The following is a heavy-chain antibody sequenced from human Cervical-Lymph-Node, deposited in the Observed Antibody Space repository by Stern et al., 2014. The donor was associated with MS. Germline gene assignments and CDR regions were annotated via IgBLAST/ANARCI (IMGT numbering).Heavy chain of an antibody. J-gene: IGHJ6*02. CDR3: ARCRVLLTAFYDSMDV. D-gene: IGHD2/OR15-2a*01. CDR2: IVPRFGAA. Sequence: QVQLVESGAEMKKPGSSVKVSCMASGGTFSDYAISWVRQAPGHGLEWMGGIVPRFGAAHYGQKFQGRVTITADESTSTAFMELSGLRSDDTAVYYCARCRVLLTAFYDSMDVWGRGTTVSVSS. V-gene: IGHV1-69*01. CDR1: GGTFSDYA.